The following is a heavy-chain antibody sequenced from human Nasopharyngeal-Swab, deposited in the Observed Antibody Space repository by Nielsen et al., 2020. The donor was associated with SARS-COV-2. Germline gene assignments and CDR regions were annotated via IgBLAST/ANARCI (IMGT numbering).Heavy chain of an antibody. J-gene: IGHJ5*02. CDR3: ARDGWLSWFDP. Sequence: SETLSLTCTVSGGSISSSSYYWGWIRQPPGKGLEWIGSIYYSGSTYYNPSLKSRVTISVDTSKNQFSLKLSSVTAADTAVYYCARDGWLSWFDPWGQGTLVTVSS. CDR1: GGSISSSSYY. CDR2: IYYSGST. V-gene: IGHV4-39*07. D-gene: IGHD5-18*01.